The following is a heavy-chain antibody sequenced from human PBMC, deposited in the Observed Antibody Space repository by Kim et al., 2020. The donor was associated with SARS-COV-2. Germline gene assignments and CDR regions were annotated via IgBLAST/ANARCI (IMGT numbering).Heavy chain of an antibody. Sequence: GESLKISCKGSGYSFTSYWIGWVRQMPGKGLEWMGIIYPGDSDTRYSPSFQGQVTISADKSISTAYLQWSSLKASDTAMYYCARRDAPGYCSGGSCYIGVNNGPFDYWGQGTLVTVSS. V-gene: IGHV5-51*01. CDR1: GYSFTSYW. CDR3: ARRDAPGYCSGGSCYIGVNNGPFDY. J-gene: IGHJ4*02. CDR2: IYPGDSDT. D-gene: IGHD2-15*01.